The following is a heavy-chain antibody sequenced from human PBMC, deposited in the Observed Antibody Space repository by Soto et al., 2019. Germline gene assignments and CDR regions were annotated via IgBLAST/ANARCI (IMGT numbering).Heavy chain of an antibody. CDR2: ISYDGSNK. V-gene: IGHV3-30*18. CDR1: GFTFSRYG. CDR3: AKPGYGSYFYFYMDV. D-gene: IGHD4-17*01. J-gene: IGHJ6*03. Sequence: QVQLVESGGGVVQPGRSLRLSCAASGFTFSRYGMHWVRQAPGKGLEWVAVISYDGSNKYYADSVKGRFTISRDNSKNTLYLQMNSLRAEDTAVFYCAKPGYGSYFYFYMDVWGKGTTVTVSS.